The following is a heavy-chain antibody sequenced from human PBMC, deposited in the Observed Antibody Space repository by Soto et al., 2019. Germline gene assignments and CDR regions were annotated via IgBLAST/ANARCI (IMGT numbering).Heavy chain of an antibody. D-gene: IGHD3-22*01. V-gene: IGHV1-2*02. Sequence: ASVKVSCKASGYSFTGHYMHWVRQAPGQGLEWMGWIDPKSGGTNYAQKFQDRVTMTTDTSISTAYMDLSRLRSDDTDVYYCSRDYDKSGYDYFDPWCQGILVTV. CDR3: SRDYDKSGYDYFDP. J-gene: IGHJ5*02. CDR1: GYSFTGHY. CDR2: IDPKSGGT.